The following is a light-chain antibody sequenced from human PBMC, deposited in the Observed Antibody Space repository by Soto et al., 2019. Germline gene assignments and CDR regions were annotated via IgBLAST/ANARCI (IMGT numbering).Light chain of an antibody. CDR3: QPSYSTPLT. J-gene: IGKJ1*01. Sequence: DIQMTHSPSSLSASVGDRVTITCRASQSISSYLNWYQQKPGKAPKLLIYAASSLQSGVTSRFSGSGSGTDFTLAISSLQPEDFAAYYCQPSYSTPLTFGEGTKVEIK. CDR1: QSISSY. CDR2: AAS. V-gene: IGKV1-39*01.